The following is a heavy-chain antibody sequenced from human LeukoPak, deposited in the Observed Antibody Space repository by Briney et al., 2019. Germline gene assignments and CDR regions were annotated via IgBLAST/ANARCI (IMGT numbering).Heavy chain of an antibody. CDR3: ARSGFYGDYTFYY. Sequence: SETLSLTCTVSGGSISSYYWSWIRQPPGKGLEWIGYIHYSGSTNYNPSLKSRVTISVDTSKNQFSLKLCSVTAADTAVYYCARSGFYGDYTFYYWGQGTLVTVSS. D-gene: IGHD4-17*01. CDR1: GGSISSYY. CDR2: IHYSGST. J-gene: IGHJ4*02. V-gene: IGHV4-59*01.